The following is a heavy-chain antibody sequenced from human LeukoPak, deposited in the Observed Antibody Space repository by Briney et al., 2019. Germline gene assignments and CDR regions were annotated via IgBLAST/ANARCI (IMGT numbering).Heavy chain of an antibody. J-gene: IGHJ4*02. CDR1: GFTFDDFG. V-gene: IGHV3-20*04. CDR3: ARARGSSGFSSLDY. CDR2: INWNGGST. D-gene: IGHD3-22*01. Sequence: GGSLRLSCAASGFTFDDFGMNWVRQVPGKGLEWVSTINWNGGSTGYADSVKGRFTISRDNAKNSLYLQMNSLRAEDTALYYCARARGSSGFSSLDYWGQGTLVTVSS.